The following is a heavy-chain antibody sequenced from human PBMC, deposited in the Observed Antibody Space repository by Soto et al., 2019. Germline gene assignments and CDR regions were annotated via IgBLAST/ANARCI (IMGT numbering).Heavy chain of an antibody. J-gene: IGHJ3*02. D-gene: IGHD3-22*01. CDR3: AIKGSYYDSPRPALDI. Sequence: PSETLSLTCTVSGGSISSSSYYWGWIRQPPGKGLEWIGSIYYSGSTYYNPSLKSRVTISLDKSKNQFSLKLSSVTAADTAVYYCAIKGSYYDSPRPALDIWGQGTLVTVSS. CDR2: IYYSGST. V-gene: IGHV4-39*07. CDR1: GGSISSSSYY.